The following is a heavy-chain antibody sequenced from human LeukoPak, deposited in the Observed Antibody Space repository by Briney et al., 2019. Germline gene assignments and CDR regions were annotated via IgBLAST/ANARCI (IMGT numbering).Heavy chain of an antibody. CDR2: ISGSGGST. V-gene: IGHV3-23*01. Sequence: GGSLRLSCAASGFTFSSYAMSWVRQAPGKGLEWVSAISGSGGSTYYADSVKGRFTISRDNAKNSLYLQMNSLRAEDTALYYCAKDSSITGYLDYWGQGTLVTVSS. CDR3: AKDSSITGYLDY. D-gene: IGHD1-20*01. J-gene: IGHJ4*02. CDR1: GFTFSSYA.